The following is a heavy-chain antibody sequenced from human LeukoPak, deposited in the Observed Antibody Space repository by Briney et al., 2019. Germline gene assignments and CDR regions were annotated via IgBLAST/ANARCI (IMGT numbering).Heavy chain of an antibody. Sequence: QPGGSLRLSCAASGFTFSTYWMHWVRQAPGKGLVWVSGLNSDGSITGYVDSVKGRFTISRDNSKNTLYLQMNSLRAEDTAVYYCAKMGGTYYYGSGSYPHAFDIWGQGTMVTVSS. V-gene: IGHV3-74*01. J-gene: IGHJ3*02. D-gene: IGHD3-10*01. CDR3: AKMGGTYYYGSGSYPHAFDI. CDR1: GFTFSTYW. CDR2: LNSDGSIT.